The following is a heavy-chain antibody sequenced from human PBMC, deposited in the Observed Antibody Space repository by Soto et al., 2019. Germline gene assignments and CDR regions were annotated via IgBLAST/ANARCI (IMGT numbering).Heavy chain of an antibody. Sequence: QVQLVESGGGVVQPGRSLRLSCAASGFTFSSYGMHWVRQAPGKGLEWVAVIWYDGSNKYYADSVKGRFTISRDNSKNTLYLQVNSMTAEDTAVYYCARDVMVTAMVMWYFDLWGRGTLVTVSS. D-gene: IGHD2-21*02. V-gene: IGHV3-33*01. CDR1: GFTFSSYG. CDR3: ARDVMVTAMVMWYFDL. CDR2: IWYDGSNK. J-gene: IGHJ2*01.